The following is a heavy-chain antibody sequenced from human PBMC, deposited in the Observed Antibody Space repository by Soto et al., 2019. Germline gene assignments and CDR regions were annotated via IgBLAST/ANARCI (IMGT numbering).Heavy chain of an antibody. CDR3: ARGSKYYDILTDSPVDY. CDR1: GYTFTSYD. V-gene: IGHV1-8*01. Sequence: ASVKVSCKASGYTFTSYDINWVRQATGQGLEWMGWMNPNSGNTGYAQKFQGRVTMTRNTSISTAYMELSSLRSEDTAVYYCARGSKYYDILTDSPVDYCAQGTLVTVSS. CDR2: MNPNSGNT. D-gene: IGHD3-9*01. J-gene: IGHJ4*02.